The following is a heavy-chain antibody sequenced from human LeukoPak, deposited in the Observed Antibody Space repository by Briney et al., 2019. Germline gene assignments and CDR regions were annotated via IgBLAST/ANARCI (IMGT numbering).Heavy chain of an antibody. CDR3: AKEGSTWYNFDY. CDR2: ISYDGSNK. V-gene: IGHV3-30*18. CDR1: GFTFSSYG. J-gene: IGHJ4*02. D-gene: IGHD6-13*01. Sequence: GGSLRLSCAASGFTFSSYGMHWVRQAPGKGLEWVAVISYDGSNKYYADSVKGRFTISRDNSKNTLYLQMNSLRAEDTAVYYCAKEGSTWYNFDYWGQGTLVTVSS.